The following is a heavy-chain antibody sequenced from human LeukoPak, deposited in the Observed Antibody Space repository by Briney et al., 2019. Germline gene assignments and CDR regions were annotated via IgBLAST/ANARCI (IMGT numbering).Heavy chain of an antibody. CDR1: GFTFSSCS. J-gene: IGHJ6*02. CDR3: ARENRKVVTYVNYYYYYGMDV. Sequence: GGSLRLSCAASGFTFSSCSMNWVRQAPGKGLEWVSYISSSSSTIYYADSVKGRFTISRDNAKNSLYLQMNSLRDEDTAVYYCARENRKVVTYVNYYYYYGMDVWGQGTTVTVSS. V-gene: IGHV3-48*02. D-gene: IGHD3-22*01. CDR2: ISSSSSTI.